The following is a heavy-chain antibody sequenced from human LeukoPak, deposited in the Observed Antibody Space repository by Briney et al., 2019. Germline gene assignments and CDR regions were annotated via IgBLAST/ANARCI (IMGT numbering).Heavy chain of an antibody. CDR2: ISHVSNAL. CDR1: GFTFSDYS. V-gene: IGHV3-48*01. CDR3: GRGGFFTKDCFFMPFGI. D-gene: IGHD2-21*02. J-gene: IGHJ4*02. Sequence: GGSLRLSCSASGFTFSDYSMAWVRQTPGKGLESLAYISHVSNALYYADSVRRRFTISRDNAKTSVSLQMTDLRPEAAALYNCGRGGFFTKDCFFMPFGIWGQGTPVPVSS.